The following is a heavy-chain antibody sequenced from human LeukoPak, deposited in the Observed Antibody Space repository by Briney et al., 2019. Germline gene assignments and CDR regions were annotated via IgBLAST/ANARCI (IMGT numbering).Heavy chain of an antibody. CDR1: GGSFSGYY. J-gene: IGHJ5*02. CDR2: IYYSGGT. D-gene: IGHD2-2*01. CDR3: ARHVPGYCSSTSCSPAYWFDP. V-gene: IGHV4-59*08. Sequence: SETLSLTCAVYGGSFSGYYWSWIRQPPGKGLEWIGYIYYSGGTNYNPSLKSRVTISVDTSKNQFSLKLNSVTAADTAVYYCARHVPGYCSSTSCSPAYWFDPWGQGTLVTVSS.